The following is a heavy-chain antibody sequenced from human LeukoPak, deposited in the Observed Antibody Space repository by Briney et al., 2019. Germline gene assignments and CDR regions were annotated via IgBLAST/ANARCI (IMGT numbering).Heavy chain of an antibody. J-gene: IGHJ4*02. Sequence: ASVKVSCKASGYTFTSYGISWVRQATGQGLEWMGWMNPNSGNTGYAQKFRGRVTITRNTSISTAYMELSSLRSEDTAVYYCARGLRSSSSSFDYWGQGTLVTVSS. V-gene: IGHV1-8*03. CDR2: MNPNSGNT. D-gene: IGHD6-6*01. CDR1: GYTFTSYG. CDR3: ARGLRSSSSSFDY.